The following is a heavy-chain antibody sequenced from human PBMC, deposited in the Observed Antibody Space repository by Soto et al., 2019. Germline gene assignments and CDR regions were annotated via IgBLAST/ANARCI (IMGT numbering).Heavy chain of an antibody. Sequence: SETLSHTCTVSGGSISSYYWSWIRQPPGKGLEWIGYIYYSGSTNYNPSLKSRVTISVDTSKNQFSLKLSSVTAADTAVYYCARGTKRAVTIFGVVIRSTKDYYYMDVWGKGTTVTVSS. J-gene: IGHJ6*03. D-gene: IGHD3-3*01. CDR1: GGSISSYY. CDR3: ARGTKRAVTIFGVVIRSTKDYYYMDV. CDR2: IYYSGST. V-gene: IGHV4-59*01.